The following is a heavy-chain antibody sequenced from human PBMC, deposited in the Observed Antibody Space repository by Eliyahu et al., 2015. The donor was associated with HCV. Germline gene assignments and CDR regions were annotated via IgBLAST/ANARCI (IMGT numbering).Heavy chain of an antibody. Sequence: QVQLHESGPRLVKPSQTLSLTCTVSGGSISSGGYFWSWIRQSPERGLEWIGYIYNTGSAYYNPSFSSRLSISIDTSKNQFSLKVTSVTPADAAVYYCGSGFYDTSGYYAPDYWGQGSLVTVSS. CDR3: GSGFYDTSGYYAPDY. CDR1: GGSISSGGYF. J-gene: IGHJ4*02. CDR2: IYNTGSA. V-gene: IGHV4-30-4*08. D-gene: IGHD3-22*01.